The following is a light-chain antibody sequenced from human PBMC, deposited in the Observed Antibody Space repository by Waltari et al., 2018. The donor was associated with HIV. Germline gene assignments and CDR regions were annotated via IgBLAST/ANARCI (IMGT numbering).Light chain of an antibody. CDR3: NSYTSTTTRWL. V-gene: IGLV2-14*03. CDR2: YVG. J-gene: IGLJ3*02. Sequence: QSALTQPASVSGSPGQSIIISCTGTSSDVGGYNYVSWYQQHPGKAPKLIIFYVGNLPSGVSNCVSGSKSGNTASLTISGLQTEDEADYYCNSYTSTTTRWLFGGGTRLTVL. CDR1: SSDVGGYNY.